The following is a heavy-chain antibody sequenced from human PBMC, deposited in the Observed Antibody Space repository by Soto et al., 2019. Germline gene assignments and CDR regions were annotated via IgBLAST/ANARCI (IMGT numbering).Heavy chain of an antibody. D-gene: IGHD6-19*01. CDR2: ISDGGDTS. J-gene: IGHJ4*02. CDR1: GFSFRSYA. Sequence: EVQLLESGGGLEQQGGSLRLSCAVSGFSFRSYAMSWVRQAPGKGLEWVSVISDGGDTSYYADSVKGRFTIFRDNSKNTLHLEMNRLRGEDTAIYYCARGGGPQWLATLFFDYWGRGTLVTVSS. CDR3: ARGGGPQWLATLFFDY. V-gene: IGHV3-23*01.